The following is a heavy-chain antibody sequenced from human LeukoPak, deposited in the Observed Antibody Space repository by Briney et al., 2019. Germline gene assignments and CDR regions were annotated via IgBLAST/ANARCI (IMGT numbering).Heavy chain of an antibody. CDR3: ARGRVDLDV. J-gene: IGHJ6*04. D-gene: IGHD3-9*01. Sequence: PSETLSLTCTVSGVSISSSNSYWGWIRQPPGKGLEWIGSIYYSGNTYYNASLKSQVSISIDTSKNQFSLKLTSVTAADTAVYYCARGRVDLDVWGKGTTVTVSS. CDR1: GVSISSSNSY. CDR2: IYYSGNT. V-gene: IGHV4-39*01.